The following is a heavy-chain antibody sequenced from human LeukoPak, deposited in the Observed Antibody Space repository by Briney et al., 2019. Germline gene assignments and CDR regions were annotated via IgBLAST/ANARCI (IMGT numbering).Heavy chain of an antibody. Sequence: ASVKVSCKASGGTFSSYAISWVRQAPGQGLEWMGGIIPIFGTANYAQKFQGRVTITADESTSTASMGLSSLRSEDTAVYYCARSLWVARPIGARLFDYWGQGTLVTVSS. V-gene: IGHV1-69*13. CDR2: IIPIFGTA. CDR1: GGTFSSYA. J-gene: IGHJ4*02. D-gene: IGHD5-12*01. CDR3: ARSLWVARPIGARLFDY.